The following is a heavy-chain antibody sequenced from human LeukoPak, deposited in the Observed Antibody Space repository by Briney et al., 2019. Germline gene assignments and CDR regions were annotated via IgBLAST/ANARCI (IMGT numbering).Heavy chain of an antibody. D-gene: IGHD7-27*01. CDR1: GFTFSSFW. CDR3: ARVRPGYYYMDV. CDR2: INIDGSGT. J-gene: IGHJ6*03. V-gene: IGHV3-74*01. Sequence: GGSLRLSCAASGFTFSSFWMHWVRQAPGKGMVWVSRINIDGSGTTYADSVKGRFTISRDNAKNTLYLQMNSLRVEDTAVYYCARVRPGYYYMDVWGKGTTVTVSS.